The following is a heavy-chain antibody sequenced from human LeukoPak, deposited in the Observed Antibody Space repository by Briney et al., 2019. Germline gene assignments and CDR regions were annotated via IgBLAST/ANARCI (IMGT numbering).Heavy chain of an antibody. CDR1: GFTFSSYA. D-gene: IGHD3-3*01. Sequence: GGSLRLSCAASGFTFSSYAMSWVRQAPGKGLEWVSAISGSGGSTYYADSVKGRFTISRDNSKNTLYLQMNSLRAEDTAVYYCAKDMSVDFWSGYYTKWFDPWGQGTLVTGSS. J-gene: IGHJ5*02. CDR3: AKDMSVDFWSGYYTKWFDP. V-gene: IGHV3-23*01. CDR2: ISGSGGST.